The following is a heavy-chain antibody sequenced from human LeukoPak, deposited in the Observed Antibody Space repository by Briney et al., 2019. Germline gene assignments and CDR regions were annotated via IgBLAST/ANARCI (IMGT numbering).Heavy chain of an antibody. CDR2: ISGSGGST. CDR1: GFTFNIYA. Sequence: PGGSLRLSCAASGFTFNIYAMHWVRQAPGKGLEWVSVISGSGGSTYYADSVKGRFAISRDNSKNTLYLQMNSLRAEDTAVYYCARYYYDSSGYYLDYFDYWGQGTLVTVSS. D-gene: IGHD3-22*01. J-gene: IGHJ4*02. CDR3: ARYYYDSSGYYLDYFDY. V-gene: IGHV3-23*01.